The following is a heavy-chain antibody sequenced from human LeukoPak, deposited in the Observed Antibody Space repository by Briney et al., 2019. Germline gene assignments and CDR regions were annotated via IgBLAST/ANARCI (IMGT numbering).Heavy chain of an antibody. J-gene: IGHJ6*03. V-gene: IGHV4-59*01. CDR2: MFYTGST. CDR3: ARALEWRPGYYMDV. D-gene: IGHD3-3*01. CDR1: GGSITNYY. Sequence: PSGTLSLTCTVSGGSITNYYWSWIRQPPGKGLEWIGYMFYTGSTNYNPSLKSRVTISLDTSKNQLSLNLYSVTAADAAVYYCARALEWRPGYYMDVWGKGTTVTVSS.